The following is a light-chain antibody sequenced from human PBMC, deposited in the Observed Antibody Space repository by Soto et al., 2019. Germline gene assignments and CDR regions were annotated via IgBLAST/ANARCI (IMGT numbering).Light chain of an antibody. CDR3: T. CDR1: QSVSSSY. J-gene: IGKJ2*01. V-gene: IGKV3-20*01. Sequence: EIVLTQSPGTLSLSPGERATLSCRASQSVSSSYLAWYQQKPGQAPRLLIYGASSRATGIPDRFSGSGSGTDFTLTISRLEPEDFAVSPHTFGQGTKLEIK. CDR2: GAS.